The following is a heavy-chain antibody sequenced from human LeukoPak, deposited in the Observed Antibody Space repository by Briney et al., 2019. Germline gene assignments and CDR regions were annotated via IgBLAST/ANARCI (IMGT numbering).Heavy chain of an antibody. J-gene: IGHJ4*02. D-gene: IGHD3-10*01. V-gene: IGHV4-31*03. CDR3: ARETSGITMVRGALDY. CDR1: GGSISSGGYY. CDR2: IYYSGST. Sequence: PSETLSLTCTVSGGSISSGGYYWSWIRQHPGKGLEWIGYIYYSGSTYYNPSLKSRVSISVDTSKNQFSLRLSSVTAADTAVYYCARETSGITMVRGALDYWGQGTLVTVSS.